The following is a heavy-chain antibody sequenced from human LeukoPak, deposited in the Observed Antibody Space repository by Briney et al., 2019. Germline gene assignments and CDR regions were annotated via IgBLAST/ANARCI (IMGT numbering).Heavy chain of an antibody. V-gene: IGHV4-59*01. CDR3: ARDRHSSSWRGRAHYYYYYGMDV. J-gene: IGHJ6*02. CDR1: GGSISSYY. CDR2: IYYSGST. D-gene: IGHD6-13*01. Sequence: SETLSLTCTVSGGSISSYYWSWIRQPPGKGLEWIGYIYYSGSTNYNPSLKSRVTISVDTSKNQFSLKLSSVTAADTAVYYCARDRHSSSWRGRAHYYYYYGMDVWGQGTTVTVSS.